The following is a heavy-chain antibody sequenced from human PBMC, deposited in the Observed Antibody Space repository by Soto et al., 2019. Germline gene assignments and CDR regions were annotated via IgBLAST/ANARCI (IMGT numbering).Heavy chain of an antibody. V-gene: IGHV1-2*02. CDR2: INPNSGGK. CDR1: GYTFTGYY. Sequence: ASVKVSCKASGYTFTGYYMHWVRQAPGQGLEGMGWINPNSGGKNYAQKFQGRVTMTRDTSISTAYMELSRLRSDDTAVYYCARDLPGGLFVVTGLSYYGMDVWGQGTTVTVSS. CDR3: ARDLPGGLFVVTGLSYYGMDV. J-gene: IGHJ6*02. D-gene: IGHD2-15*01.